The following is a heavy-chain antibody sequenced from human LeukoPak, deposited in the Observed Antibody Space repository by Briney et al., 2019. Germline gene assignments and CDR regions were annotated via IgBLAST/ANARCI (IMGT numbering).Heavy chain of an antibody. D-gene: IGHD6-6*01. CDR1: GYTFTSYG. CDR3: AREDGYSSSSGYFDY. Sequence: SVKVSCKASGYTFTSYGISWVRQAPGQGLEWMGGIIPIFGTANYAQKFQGRVTITADKSTSTAYMELSSLRSEDTAVYYCAREDGYSSSSGYFDYWGQGTLVTVSS. V-gene: IGHV1-69*06. J-gene: IGHJ4*02. CDR2: IIPIFGTA.